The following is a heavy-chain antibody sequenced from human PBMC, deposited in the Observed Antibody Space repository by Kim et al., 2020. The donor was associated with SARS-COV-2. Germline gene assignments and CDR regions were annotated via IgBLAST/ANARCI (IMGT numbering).Heavy chain of an antibody. CDR1: GYTFTSYY. V-gene: IGHV1-46*01. D-gene: IGHD1-26*01. CDR3: AREGAVWELPLRYFDY. CDR2: INPSSGST. J-gene: IGHJ4*02. Sequence: ASVKVSCKASGYTFTSYYMHWVRQAPGQGLEWMGIINPSSGSTSYAQKFQGRVTMTRDTSTSTAYMELSSLRSEDTAVYYCAREGAVWELPLRYFDYRGQGTLGTGSS.